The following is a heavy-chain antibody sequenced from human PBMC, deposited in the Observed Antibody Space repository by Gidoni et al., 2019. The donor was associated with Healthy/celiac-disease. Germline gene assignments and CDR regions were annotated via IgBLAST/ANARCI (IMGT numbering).Heavy chain of an antibody. V-gene: IGHV4-39*01. Sequence: QLQLQESGPGLVKPSETLSLTCTVSGGSISSSSYYWGWIRQPPGKGLEWIGSIYYSGSTYYNPSLKSRVTISVDTSKNQFSLKLSSVTAADTAVYYCARSLYGDYPDYWGQGTLVTVSS. D-gene: IGHD4-17*01. CDR1: GGSISSSSYY. J-gene: IGHJ4*02. CDR2: IYYSGST. CDR3: ARSLYGDYPDY.